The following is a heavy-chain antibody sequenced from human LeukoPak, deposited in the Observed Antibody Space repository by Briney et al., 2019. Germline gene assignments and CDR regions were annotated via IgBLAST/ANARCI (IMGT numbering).Heavy chain of an antibody. D-gene: IGHD5-12*01. CDR3: ARSGMVATFGY. CDR2: IYYSGST. V-gene: IGHV4-31*11. J-gene: IGHJ4*02. CDR1: GGSISSGGYS. Sequence: SETLSLTCAVSGGSISSGGYSWSWIRQHPGKGLEWIGYIYYSGSTYYNPSLKSRVTISVDTSKNQFSLKLSSVTAADTAVYYCARSGMVATFGYWGQGTLVTVSS.